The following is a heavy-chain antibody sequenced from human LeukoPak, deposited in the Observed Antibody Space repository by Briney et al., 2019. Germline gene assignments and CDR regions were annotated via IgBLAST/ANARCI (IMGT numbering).Heavy chain of an antibody. Sequence: PGGSLRLSCAASGFNFSNYEMNWVRLAPGKGLEWVSGISGSGSTIYYADSVKGRFTISRDNAKNSLYLQMNSLRAEDTAVYYCVRAGAMTRIDGFDPWGQGTLVTVSS. D-gene: IGHD1/OR15-1a*01. CDR1: GFNFSNYE. CDR3: VRAGAMTRIDGFDP. V-gene: IGHV3-48*03. CDR2: ISGSGSTI. J-gene: IGHJ5*02.